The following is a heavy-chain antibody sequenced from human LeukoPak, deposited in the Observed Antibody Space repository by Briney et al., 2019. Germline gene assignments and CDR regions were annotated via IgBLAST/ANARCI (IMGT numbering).Heavy chain of an antibody. CDR1: DDSISGYY. V-gene: IGHV4-59*01. CDR3: AREKFPGYNYGTFDY. D-gene: IGHD5-18*01. J-gene: IGHJ4*02. Sequence: SETLSLTCAVSDDSISGYYWSWIRQPPGKGLEWIGFIYYSGSTNYNPSFKSRVTLSVDTSKNQFSLKLSSVTAADTAVYYCAREKFPGYNYGTFDYWGQGTLVTASS. CDR2: IYYSGST.